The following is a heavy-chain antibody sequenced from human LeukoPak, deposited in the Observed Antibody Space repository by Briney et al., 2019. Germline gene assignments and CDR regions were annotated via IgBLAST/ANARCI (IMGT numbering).Heavy chain of an antibody. J-gene: IGHJ4*02. CDR3: AKAYYDILTGPPENDYFDY. Sequence: GGSLRLSCAASGFTFSSYAMSWVRQAPGKGLEWVSAISGSGGSTYYADSVKGRFTISRDNSKNTLYLRMNSLRAEDTAVYYCAKAYYDILTGPPENDYFDYWGQGTLVTVSS. CDR2: ISGSGGST. CDR1: GFTFSSYA. D-gene: IGHD3-9*01. V-gene: IGHV3-23*01.